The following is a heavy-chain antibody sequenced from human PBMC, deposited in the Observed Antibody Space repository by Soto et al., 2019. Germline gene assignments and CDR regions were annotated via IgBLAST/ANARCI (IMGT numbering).Heavy chain of an antibody. D-gene: IGHD1-26*01. V-gene: IGHV3-23*04. Sequence: VQLVQSGAEVKKPGGSLKLSCAASGFTFSSYAMTWVRQAPGKGLEWVSVISDSGTGTYYADSVKGRFTISRDNSKNTLYLQMNSLRADDTAVYYCAKANLNGKGANDYWGQGALVTVSS. J-gene: IGHJ4*02. CDR1: GFTFSSYA. CDR2: ISDSGTGT. CDR3: AKANLNGKGANDY.